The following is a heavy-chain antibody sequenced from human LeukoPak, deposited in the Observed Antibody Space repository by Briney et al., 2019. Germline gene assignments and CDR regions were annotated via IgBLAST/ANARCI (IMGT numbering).Heavy chain of an antibody. J-gene: IGHJ4*02. Sequence: ASVKVSCKASGYTFTDYYMNWVRHAPGQGLEWMGWINPNSGGTNYAQKFQGRVTLTRDTSISTTYMELSRLKSDDTAMYYCARTGYSYGYSPGYWGQETLVTVSS. V-gene: IGHV1-2*02. CDR3: ARTGYSYGYSPGY. D-gene: IGHD5-18*01. CDR1: GYTFTDYY. CDR2: INPNSGGT.